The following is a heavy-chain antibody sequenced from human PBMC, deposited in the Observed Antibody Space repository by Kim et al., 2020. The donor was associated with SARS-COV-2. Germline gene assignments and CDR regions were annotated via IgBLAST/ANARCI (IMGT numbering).Heavy chain of an antibody. D-gene: IGHD3-9*01. J-gene: IGHJ5*02. V-gene: IGHV4-30-2*05. CDR3: ARFPYYDIFTGNWFDP. Sequence: PPLKGRVTIAVDTSKNQFSLKRSSVTAADTAVYYCARFPYYDIFTGNWFDPWGQGTLVTVSS.